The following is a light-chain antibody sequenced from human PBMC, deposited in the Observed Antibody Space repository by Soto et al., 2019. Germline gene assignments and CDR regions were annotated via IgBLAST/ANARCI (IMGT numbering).Light chain of an antibody. V-gene: IGKV3-15*01. J-gene: IGKJ5*01. CDR3: QQYDNGTPIT. CDR1: QSVRTS. CDR2: RAS. Sequence: EIVMTQSPATLSLSPGERATLSCRASQSVRTSLAGYQLKPGQAPSLLIFRASTRVTGVPARFTGRGSGKDFTLTISGLQSEDSAVYYCQQYDNGTPITFGQGTRLEIK.